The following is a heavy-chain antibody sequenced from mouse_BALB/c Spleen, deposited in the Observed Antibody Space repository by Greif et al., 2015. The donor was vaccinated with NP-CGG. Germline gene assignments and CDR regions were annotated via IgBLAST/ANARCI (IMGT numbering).Heavy chain of an antibody. CDR1: GYTFTSYY. CDR3: TRNYYRYDGYAMDY. V-gene: IGHV1S81*02. J-gene: IGHJ4*01. CDR2: INPSNGGT. Sequence: VQLQQSGAELVKPGASVKLSCKASGYTFTSYYMYWVKQRPGQGLEWIGEINPSNGGTNFNEKFKSKATLTVDKSSSTAYMQLSSLTSEDSAVYYCTRNYYRYDGYAMDYWGQGTSVTVSS. D-gene: IGHD2-14*01.